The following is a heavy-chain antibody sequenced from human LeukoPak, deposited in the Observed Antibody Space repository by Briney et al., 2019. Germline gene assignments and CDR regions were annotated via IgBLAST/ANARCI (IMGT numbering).Heavy chain of an antibody. V-gene: IGHV3-23*01. Sequence: GGSLRLSCAASGFTFSDYYMSWIRQAPGKGLEWVSAISGSGGSTYYADSVKGRFTISRDNSKNTLYLQMNSLRAEDTAVYYCAKGRGAGDYYYYGMDVWGQGTTVTVSS. D-gene: IGHD7-27*01. CDR1: GFTFSDYY. CDR2: ISGSGGST. CDR3: AKGRGAGDYYYYGMDV. J-gene: IGHJ6*02.